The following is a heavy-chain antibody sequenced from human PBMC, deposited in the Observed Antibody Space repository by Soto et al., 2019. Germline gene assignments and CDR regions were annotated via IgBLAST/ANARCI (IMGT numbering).Heavy chain of an antibody. V-gene: IGHV1-69*01. J-gene: IGHJ5*02. D-gene: IGHD3-16*01. CDR3: AKEVMANGWFAP. Sequence: QVQLVQSVAEVKNPGSSVKVSCKASGGTFSSYAISWVRQAPGQGLEWMGGIIPIFGTATSAQKFQGRVTISAAESTSRSSIDLSSTTSAHAAVYYCAKEVMANGWFAPYSKRSLVIVSS. CDR1: GGTFSSYA. CDR2: IIPIFGTA.